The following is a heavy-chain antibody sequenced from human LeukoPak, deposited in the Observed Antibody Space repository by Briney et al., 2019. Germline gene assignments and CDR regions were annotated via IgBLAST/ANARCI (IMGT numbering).Heavy chain of an antibody. CDR2: IKQDGSEK. CDR3: ARVRHPGY. Sequence: GGSLRLSCAASGFTFSSYGMSWVRQAPGKGQEWVANIKQDGSEKYYVDSVKGRFTISRDNAKNSLYLQMNSRRAEDTAVYYCARVRHPGYWGQGTLVTVSS. J-gene: IGHJ4*02. CDR1: GFTFSSYG. V-gene: IGHV3-7*01.